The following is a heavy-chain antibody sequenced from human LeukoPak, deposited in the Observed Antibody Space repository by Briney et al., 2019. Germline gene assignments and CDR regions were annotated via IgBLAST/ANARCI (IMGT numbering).Heavy chain of an antibody. CDR2: IIPILGIA. J-gene: IGHJ5*02. CDR3: ARGIPRSYCTPIDCNPNWFDP. Sequence: VASVKVSCKASGGTFSSYAISWVRQAPGQGLEWMGRIIPILGIANYAQKFQGRVTITADKSTSTAYMELSSLRSEDTAVYYCARGIPRSYCTPIDCNPNWFDPWGQGTLVIVSS. CDR1: GGTFSSYA. D-gene: IGHD2-8*01. V-gene: IGHV1-69*04.